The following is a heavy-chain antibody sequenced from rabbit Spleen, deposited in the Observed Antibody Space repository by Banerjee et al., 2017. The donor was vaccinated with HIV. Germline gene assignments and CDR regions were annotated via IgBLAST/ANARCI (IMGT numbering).Heavy chain of an antibody. CDR3: ARDLVAVIGWNFNL. D-gene: IGHD1-1*01. J-gene: IGHJ4*01. Sequence: SLEESGGGLVQPEGSLTLTCTASGFTISSGYDMCWVRQAPGKGLEWIACIYTGNSKTYYANWAKCRFTISKTSSTTVTLQMTRLTVADTATYFCARDLVAVIGWNFNLWGQGTLVTVS. V-gene: IGHV1S40*01. CDR2: IYTGNSKT. CDR1: GFTISSGYD.